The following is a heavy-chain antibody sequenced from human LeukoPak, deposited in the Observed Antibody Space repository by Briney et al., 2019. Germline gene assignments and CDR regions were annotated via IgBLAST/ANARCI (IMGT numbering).Heavy chain of an antibody. D-gene: IGHD6-13*01. V-gene: IGHV3-23*01. CDR1: GFTFSSYA. J-gene: IGHJ4*02. Sequence: AGGSLRLSCAASGFTFSSYAMSWVRQAPGKGLEWVSAISGSGGSTYYADSVKGRFTISRDNSKNTLYLQMNSLRAEDTAVYYCAKGIAAAGYYFDYWGQGTLVTVSS. CDR3: AKGIAAAGYYFDY. CDR2: ISGSGGST.